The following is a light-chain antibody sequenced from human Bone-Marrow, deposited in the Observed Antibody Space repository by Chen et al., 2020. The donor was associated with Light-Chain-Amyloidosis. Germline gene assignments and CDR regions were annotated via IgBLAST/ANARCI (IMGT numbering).Light chain of an antibody. V-gene: IGLV2-8*01. J-gene: IGLJ3*02. CDR2: DFI. Sequence: QSALTQPPSASGAPGQSVPISCTGTNSNVGRYDYVSWYQQHPGKAPTFLIYDFIKRSSGVPDRFSGSKSGNTASLTVSGLQAEDEADYYRCSYAGDSWVFGGGTKLTVL. CDR1: NSNVGRYDY. CDR3: CSYAGDSWV.